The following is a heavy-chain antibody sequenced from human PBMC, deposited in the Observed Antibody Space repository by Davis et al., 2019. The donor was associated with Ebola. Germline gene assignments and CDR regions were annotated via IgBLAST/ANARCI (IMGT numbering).Heavy chain of an antibody. J-gene: IGHJ4*02. Sequence: GESLKISCTDSVITFSSYAMTWVRQAPGKGLEWVSAISGSGGSTYYADSVKGRFTISRDNSKKTLYLQMNSLRAEDTAVYYCARDHPLYYDFWSGYYSDWGQGTLVTVSS. CDR2: ISGSGGST. D-gene: IGHD3-3*01. V-gene: IGHV3-23*01. CDR3: ARDHPLYYDFWSGYYSD. CDR1: VITFSSYA.